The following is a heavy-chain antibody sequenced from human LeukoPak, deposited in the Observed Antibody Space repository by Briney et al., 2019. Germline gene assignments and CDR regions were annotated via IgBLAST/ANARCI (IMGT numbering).Heavy chain of an antibody. CDR3: ARSRWGSGGKYYFDH. D-gene: IGHD2-21*01. CDR1: GDLVSSNSAA. V-gene: IGHV6-1*01. J-gene: IGHJ4*02. Sequence: SQTLSLTCAISGDLVSSNSAAWNWIRQSPSRGLEWLGRTYYKSEWHNGYAVSVKSRITINPDTTKNQFSLQLNSVTPEDTAVYCCARSRWGSGGKYYFDHWGQGTLVTVSS. CDR2: TYYKSEWHN.